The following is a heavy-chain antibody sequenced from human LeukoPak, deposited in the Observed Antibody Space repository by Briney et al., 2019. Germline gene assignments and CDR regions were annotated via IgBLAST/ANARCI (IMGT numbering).Heavy chain of an antibody. CDR1: GYTFTSYY. V-gene: IGHV1-46*01. CDR2: INPSGGST. J-gene: IGHJ4*02. CDR3: ARIYGRSYGHYYFDY. D-gene: IGHD5-18*01. Sequence: ASVKVSCKASGYTFTSYYTHWVRQAPGQGLEWMGIINPSGGSTSYAQKFQGRVTMTRDMSTSTVYMELSSLRSEDTAVYYCARIYGRSYGHYYFDYWGQGTLVTVSS.